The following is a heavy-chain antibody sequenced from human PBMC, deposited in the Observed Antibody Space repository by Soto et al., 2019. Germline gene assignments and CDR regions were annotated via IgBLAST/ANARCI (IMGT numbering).Heavy chain of an antibody. D-gene: IGHD2-2*01. CDR2: IYWDDDK. CDR1: GFSLSTSGVG. J-gene: IGHJ4*02. Sequence: QITLKESGPTLVKPTQTLTLTCTFSGFSLSTSGVGVGWIRQPPGKALELLALIYWDDDKRYSPSLKSRITTTHDPSKNQVILTVTKMDPVDTAPYYCAHTLDRVPADHYFAYSGQGTMVTVSS. CDR3: AHTLDRVPADHYFAY. V-gene: IGHV2-5*02.